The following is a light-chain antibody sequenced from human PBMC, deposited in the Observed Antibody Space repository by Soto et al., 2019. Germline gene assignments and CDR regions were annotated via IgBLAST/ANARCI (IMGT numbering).Light chain of an antibody. CDR2: GAS. Sequence: EIVMTQSPATLSVSPGERGALSCRASQSVSSSVAWYQQRPGQAPRLLIYGASTRATGIPARFSGSGSGTEFILTVSGLQSEDFAVYYCQQYNYWPQTFGQGTKLEIK. J-gene: IGKJ2*01. V-gene: IGKV3-15*01. CDR1: QSVSSS. CDR3: QQYNYWPQT.